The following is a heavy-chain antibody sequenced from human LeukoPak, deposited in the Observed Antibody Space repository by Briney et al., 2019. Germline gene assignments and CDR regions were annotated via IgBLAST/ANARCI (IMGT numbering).Heavy chain of an antibody. CDR3: ARDQGGSPYFDY. J-gene: IGHJ4*02. CDR1: GGSISSGGYY. Sequence: SQTLSLTCTVSGGSISSGGYYWSWIRQHPGTGLEWIGYIYYSGSTYYNPSLKSRVTISVDTSKNQFSLKLSSVTAADTAVYYCARDQGGSPYFDYWGQGTLVTVSS. D-gene: IGHD1-26*01. CDR2: IYYSGST. V-gene: IGHV4-31*03.